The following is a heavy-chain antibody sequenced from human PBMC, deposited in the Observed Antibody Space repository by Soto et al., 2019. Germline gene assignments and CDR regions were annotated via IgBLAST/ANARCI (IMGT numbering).Heavy chain of an antibody. CDR2: IYYSGST. J-gene: IGHJ4*02. CDR3: ARHKGAV. V-gene: IGHV4-59*08. CDR1: GGFISSYY. Sequence: QVQLQESGPGLVKPSETLSLTCTVSGGFISSYYWSWIRQPPGKGLEWIGYIYYSGSTNYNPSLKSRVTISLDTSKNQFSLKLSSVTAADTAVYYCARHKGAVWGQGTLVTVSS. D-gene: IGHD6-19*01.